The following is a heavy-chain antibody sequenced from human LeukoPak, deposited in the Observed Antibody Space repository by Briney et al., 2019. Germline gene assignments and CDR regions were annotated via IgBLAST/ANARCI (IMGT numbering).Heavy chain of an antibody. Sequence: PGGSLRLSCAASGFIFGSYWMAWVRQAPGKGLEWVASMNLDGSEKYYVDSVKGRFTISRDNSKNTLYLQMNSLRAEDTAVYYCAKGLAVAGTADYWGQGTLVTVSS. V-gene: IGHV3-7*02. D-gene: IGHD6-19*01. CDR2: MNLDGSEK. CDR1: GFIFGSYW. J-gene: IGHJ4*02. CDR3: AKGLAVAGTADY.